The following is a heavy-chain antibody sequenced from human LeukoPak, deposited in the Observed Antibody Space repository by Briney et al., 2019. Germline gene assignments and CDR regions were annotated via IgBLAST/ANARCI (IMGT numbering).Heavy chain of an antibody. D-gene: IGHD3-3*01. CDR3: ARHAAGLHYDFWSGYSSNSYYFDY. CDR1: GGSISSSSYY. J-gene: IGHJ4*01. CDR2: IYYSGST. Sequence: MTSETLSLTCTVSGGSISSSSYYWGWIRQPPGKGLEWIGSIYYSGSTYYNPSLKSRVTISVDTSKNQFSLKLSSVTAADTAVYYCARHAAGLHYDFWSGYSSNSYYFDYWGQGTLVTVSS. V-gene: IGHV4-39*01.